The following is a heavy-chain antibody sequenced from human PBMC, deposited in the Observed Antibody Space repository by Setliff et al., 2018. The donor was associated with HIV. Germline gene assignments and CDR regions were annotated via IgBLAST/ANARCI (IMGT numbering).Heavy chain of an antibody. D-gene: IGHD6-19*01. CDR1: GFIFSNYA. CDR2: ITSDGSNE. J-gene: IGHJ5*02. CDR3: VKDGQQWRFDP. Sequence: GGSLRLSCAASGFIFSNYAMQWVRQAPGKGLEWVAAITSDGSNEYYADSVKGRFTISRDNSKNTVYLQMNSLRVEDTAIYYCVKDGQQWRFDPWGQGTLVTVSS. V-gene: IGHV3-30*04.